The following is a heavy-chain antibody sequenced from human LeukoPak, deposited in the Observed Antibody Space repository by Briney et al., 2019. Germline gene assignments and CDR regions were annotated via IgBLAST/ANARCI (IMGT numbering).Heavy chain of an antibody. Sequence: GGSLRLPCAASGFTFSSYAMHWVRQAPGKGLEWVAVISYDGSNKYYADSVKGRFTISRDNSKNTLYLQMNSLRAEDTAVYYCARVRSEPYYYYGMDVWGQGTTVTVSS. CDR1: GFTFSSYA. J-gene: IGHJ6*02. CDR2: ISYDGSNK. V-gene: IGHV3-30*04. D-gene: IGHD1-14*01. CDR3: ARVRSEPYYYYGMDV.